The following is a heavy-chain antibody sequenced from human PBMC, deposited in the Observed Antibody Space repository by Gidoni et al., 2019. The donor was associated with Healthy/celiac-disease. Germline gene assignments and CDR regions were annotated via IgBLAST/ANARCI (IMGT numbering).Heavy chain of an antibody. CDR2: IYPCDSDT. J-gene: IGHJ4*02. Sequence: EVQLVQSGAEVDKPGESLNISCKGSGYSFTSYWIGWVRQMPGECLEWMGIIYPCDSDTRYSPSFQGQVTISADKSISTAYLQWSSLKASDTAMYYCARSPDYGDYVSFDYWGQGTLVTVSS. D-gene: IGHD4-17*01. CDR1: GYSFTSYW. V-gene: IGHV5-51*01. CDR3: ARSPDYGDYVSFDY.